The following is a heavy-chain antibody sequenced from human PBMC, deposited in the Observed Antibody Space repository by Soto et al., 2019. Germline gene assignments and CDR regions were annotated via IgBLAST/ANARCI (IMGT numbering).Heavy chain of an antibody. Sequence: QVQLVESGGGVVQPGRSLRLSCAASGFTFSSYGMHWVRQAPGKGLEWVAVISYDGSNKYYADSVKARFTISRDSSKNTLYLQMNRLRAEDRAVYYCAKGEYSGYHFDYCGQGTLDTVSS. D-gene: IGHD5-12*01. CDR1: GFTFSSYG. J-gene: IGHJ4*02. CDR2: ISYDGSNK. V-gene: IGHV3-30*18. CDR3: AKGEYSGYHFDY.